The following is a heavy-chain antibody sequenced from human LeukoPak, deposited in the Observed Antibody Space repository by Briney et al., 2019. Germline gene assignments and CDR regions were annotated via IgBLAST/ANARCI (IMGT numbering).Heavy chain of an antibody. V-gene: IGHV4-59*01. J-gene: IGHJ3*02. CDR2: IYYSGST. CDR3: ARDGVDDAFDI. D-gene: IGHD2-15*01. CDR1: GGSISSYY. Sequence: KPSETLSLTCTVSGGSISSYYWSWIRQPPGKGLEGIGDIYYSGSTNYNPSLKSRVTISVDTSKNQFSLKLSSVTAADTAVYYCARDGVDDAFDIWGQGTMVTVSS.